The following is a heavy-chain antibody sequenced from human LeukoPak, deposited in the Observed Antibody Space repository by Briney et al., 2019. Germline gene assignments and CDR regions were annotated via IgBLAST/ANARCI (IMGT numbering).Heavy chain of an antibody. J-gene: IGHJ3*02. CDR1: GGSISSYY. CDR2: IYYSGST. Sequence: SETLSLTCTVPGGSISSYYWSWIRQSPGKGLEWIGYIYYSGSTNYNPSLKSRVTISVDTSKNQFSLKLSSVTAADTAVYYCARSVRWSGTSGSAFDIWGQGTMVTVSS. CDR3: ARSVRWSGTSGSAFDI. V-gene: IGHV4-59*01. D-gene: IGHD3-3*01.